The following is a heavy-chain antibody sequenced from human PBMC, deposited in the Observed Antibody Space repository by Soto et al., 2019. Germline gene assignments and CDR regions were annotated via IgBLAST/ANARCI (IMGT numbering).Heavy chain of an antibody. V-gene: IGHV1-69*06. D-gene: IGHD3-9*01. CDR3: VRGSDYYISTGKGYYFPGMDV. Sequence: QVQLVQSGAEVIKPGSSVKVSCKASGLIFSSYAISWVRQAPGQGLEWVGGILPIFGATNYAQRDKGRVTLTADTSTTTTYLDLSSLGPEDTAVYFCVRGSDYYISTGKGYYFPGMDVWGQGTTVTVSS. CDR2: ILPIFGAT. CDR1: GLIFSSYA. J-gene: IGHJ6*02.